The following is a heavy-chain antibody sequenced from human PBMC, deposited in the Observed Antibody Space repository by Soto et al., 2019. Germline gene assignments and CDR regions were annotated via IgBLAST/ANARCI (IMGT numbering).Heavy chain of an antibody. CDR3: TATYTAIWYVGET. CDR2: IGSKTNTHAT. J-gene: IGHJ5*02. CDR1: GFTLSGSA. D-gene: IGHD1-26*01. Sequence: EVQLVESGGGLVQPGESLKLSCAASGFTLSGSAIHWVRHPSGKGLEWVGRIGSKTNTHATVFAESVKGRFAISRDDSRNMAFLQMTSLKTEDTALYYCTATYTAIWYVGETWGQGTLVTVSS. V-gene: IGHV3-73*02.